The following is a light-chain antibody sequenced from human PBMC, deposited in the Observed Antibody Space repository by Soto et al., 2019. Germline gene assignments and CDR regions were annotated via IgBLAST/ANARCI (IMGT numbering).Light chain of an antibody. CDR1: QSISSW. V-gene: IGKV1-5*03. Sequence: DIQMTQSPSTLSASVGDRVTITCRASQSISSWLAWYQQKPGKAPKLLIYKASSLESGVPSRFSGSGSGTEFTITISSLQPDDFATYYCQQYNQAVTFGPGTKVHIK. J-gene: IGKJ3*01. CDR2: KAS. CDR3: QQYNQAVT.